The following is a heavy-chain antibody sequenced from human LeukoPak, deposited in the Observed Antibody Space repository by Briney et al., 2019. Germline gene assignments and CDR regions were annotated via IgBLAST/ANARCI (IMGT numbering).Heavy chain of an antibody. V-gene: IGHV4-38-2*02. CDR1: GYSISSGYY. CDR3: AREGRQDYVYFDH. J-gene: IGHJ4*02. D-gene: IGHD4-17*01. CDR2: IYHSGST. Sequence: SGTLSLTCAVSGYSISSGYYWGWIRQPPGKGLEWIGSIYHSGSTYYNPSLKSRVTISADTSKNQFSLKLSSVTAADTAMYYCAREGRQDYVYFDHWGQGSLVTVSS.